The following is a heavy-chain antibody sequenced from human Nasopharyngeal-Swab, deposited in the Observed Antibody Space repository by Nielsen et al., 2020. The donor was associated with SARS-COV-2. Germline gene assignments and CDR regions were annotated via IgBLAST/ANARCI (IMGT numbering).Heavy chain of an antibody. CDR3: ATPGYRSGHYFFDN. J-gene: IGHJ4*02. CDR2: MSPTSGKT. Sequence: ASVKVSCKATEYTFSTFDINWVRQATGQGLEWMGWMSPTSGKTESAQKFQGRITMTRDTSTSTAYMELSSLTSEDTAIYYCATPGYRSGHYFFDNWGQGTLVTVSS. CDR1: EYTFSTFD. D-gene: IGHD5-18*01. V-gene: IGHV1-8*01.